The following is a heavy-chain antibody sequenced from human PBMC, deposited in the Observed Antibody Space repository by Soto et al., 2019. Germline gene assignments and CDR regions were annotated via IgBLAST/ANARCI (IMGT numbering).Heavy chain of an antibody. J-gene: IGHJ1*01. CDR1: GYSFTSCW. D-gene: IGHD3-22*01. V-gene: IGHV5-51*01. CDR2: IYPGDSDT. Sequence: GEALKICCKGSGYSFTSCWIGWVRQMPGKGLEWMGIIYPGDSDTRYSPSFQGQVTISADKSISTAYLQWSSLKASDTAMYSCARHIADSSVPAYWGQGTLVTVSS. CDR3: ARHIADSSVPAY.